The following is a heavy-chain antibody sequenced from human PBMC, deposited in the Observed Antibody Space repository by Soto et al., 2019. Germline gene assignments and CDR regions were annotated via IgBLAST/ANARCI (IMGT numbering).Heavy chain of an antibody. CDR3: ARDLGIRVAGTGWFDP. CDR1: GGLLTSYY. J-gene: IGHJ5*02. Sequence: SETLSLTCSVSGGLLTSYYWSWIRQSAGKELEWIGRIYTTGTTNYNPSFKSRVTMSMDRSKNQFSLKLSSVGAADTAVYYCARDLGIRVAGTGWFDPWGQGTLVTVSS. CDR2: IYTTGTT. D-gene: IGHD6-19*01. V-gene: IGHV4-4*07.